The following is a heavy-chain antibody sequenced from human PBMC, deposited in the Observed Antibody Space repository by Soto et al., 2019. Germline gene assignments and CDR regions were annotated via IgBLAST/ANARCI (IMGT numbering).Heavy chain of an antibody. CDR3: ARNYYDSSDRDYLDY. D-gene: IGHD3-22*01. V-gene: IGHV1-2*02. CDR1: GYTFTSYY. Sequence: ASVKVSCKASGYTFTSYYIHWVRQAPGQGLEWMGWINPITGGTNYAPKFQGRVTMTRDTSITTAYMELSRLRSDDTAVYYCARNYYDSSDRDYLDYWGQGTRVTFSS. CDR2: INPITGGT. J-gene: IGHJ4*02.